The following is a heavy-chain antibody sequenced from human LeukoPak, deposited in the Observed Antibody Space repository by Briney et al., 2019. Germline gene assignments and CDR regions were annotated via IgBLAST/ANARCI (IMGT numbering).Heavy chain of an antibody. D-gene: IGHD5-18*01. V-gene: IGHV4-34*01. CDR2: FDQSGST. CDR1: GGSFRGYS. Sequence: KPSETLSLTCAVYGGSFRGYSWSWIRQPPGKGLEWIGEFDQSGSTKYNPYLKSRVTVSVETSKNQISLKLSSVTAADTAVYYCARGRGGYSYGLGYYYYYMDVWGKGTTVTVSS. CDR3: ARGRGGYSYGLGYYYYYMDV. J-gene: IGHJ6*03.